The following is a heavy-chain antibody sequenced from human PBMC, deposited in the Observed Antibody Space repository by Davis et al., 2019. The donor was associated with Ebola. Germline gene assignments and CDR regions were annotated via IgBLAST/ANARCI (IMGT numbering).Heavy chain of an antibody. CDR1: GFAFSDYW. J-gene: IGHJ6*02. V-gene: IGHV3-7*01. CDR3: TRWSHAMDV. CDR2: IQQVGNEI. Sequence: PGGSLRLSCTASGFAFSDYWMNWVRQAPGKGLEWVASIQQVGNEIRYGDSVKGRFTISRDNAENSVFLQMNSLRAEDTALYYCTRWSHAMDVWGRGTPVTVSS.